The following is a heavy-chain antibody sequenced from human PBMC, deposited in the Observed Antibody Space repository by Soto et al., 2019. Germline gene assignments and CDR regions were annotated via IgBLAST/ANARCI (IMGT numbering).Heavy chain of an antibody. V-gene: IGHV3-15*07. Sequence: GGSLRLSCAASGFTFSNAWMNWVRQAPGKGLEWVGRIKSKTDGGTTDYAAPVKGRFTISRDDSKNTLYLQMNSLKTEDTAVYYCTTEREYDFWSGYYTHLYGMDVWGQGTTVNVSS. J-gene: IGHJ6*02. CDR2: IKSKTDGGTT. CDR3: TTEREYDFWSGYYTHLYGMDV. D-gene: IGHD3-3*01. CDR1: GFTFSNAW.